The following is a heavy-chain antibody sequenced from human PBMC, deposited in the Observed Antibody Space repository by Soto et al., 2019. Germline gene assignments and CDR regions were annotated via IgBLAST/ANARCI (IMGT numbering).Heavy chain of an antibody. CDR2: IYYSGST. Sequence: SETLSLTCTVSGGSISSGDYYWSWIRQPPGKGLEWIGYIYYSGSTYYNPSLKGRVTISVDTSKNQFSLKLSSVTAADTAVYYCARSHSGFGELFFDYWGQGTLVTVSS. D-gene: IGHD3-10*01. J-gene: IGHJ4*02. CDR1: GGSISSGDYY. CDR3: ARSHSGFGELFFDY. V-gene: IGHV4-30-4*02.